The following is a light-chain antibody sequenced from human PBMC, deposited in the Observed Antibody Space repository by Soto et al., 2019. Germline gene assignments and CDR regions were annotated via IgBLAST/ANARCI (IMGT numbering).Light chain of an antibody. CDR1: QTDHTY. J-gene: IGKJ1*01. CDR2: DTS. CDR3: QQRSNWWT. V-gene: IGKV3-11*01. Sequence: PTKLSPTSREKATLNPMATQTDHTYLPCNQPKPHHAPRLLIYDTSNRVTGIPARFSGSGSGTDFTLTISSLEPEDFAVYYCQQRSNWWTFGQGTRWISN.